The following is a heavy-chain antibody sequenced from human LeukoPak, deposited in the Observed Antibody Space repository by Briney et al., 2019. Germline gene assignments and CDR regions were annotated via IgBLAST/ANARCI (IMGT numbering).Heavy chain of an antibody. CDR3: ARGGYYSNYALDAFDI. D-gene: IGHD4-4*01. Sequence: GRSLRLSCAASGFTFSSYGMHWARQAPGKGLEWVAVIWYDGSNKYYADSVKGRFTISRDNSKNTLYLQMNSLRAEDTAVYYCARGGYYSNYALDAFDIWGQGTMVTVSS. CDR2: IWYDGSNK. CDR1: GFTFSSYG. V-gene: IGHV3-33*01. J-gene: IGHJ3*02.